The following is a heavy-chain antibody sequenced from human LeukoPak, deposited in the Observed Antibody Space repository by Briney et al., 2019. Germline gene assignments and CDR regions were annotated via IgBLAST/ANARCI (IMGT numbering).Heavy chain of an antibody. CDR2: ISWNSGSI. D-gene: IGHD1-26*01. CDR1: GFTFDDYA. CDR3: AKALVGATTGFDY. J-gene: IGHJ4*02. Sequence: PGGSLRLSCAASGFTFDDYAMHWVRQAPGKGLEWVSGISWNSGSIGYADSVKGRFTISRDNAKNSLYLQMNSLRAEDTALYCCAKALVGATTGFDYWGQGTLVTVSS. V-gene: IGHV3-9*01.